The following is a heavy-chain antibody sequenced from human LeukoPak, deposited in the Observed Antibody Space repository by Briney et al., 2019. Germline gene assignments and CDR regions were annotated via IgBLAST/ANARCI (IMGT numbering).Heavy chain of an antibody. CDR3: AKDLPLWFGELLIDY. J-gene: IGHJ4*02. CDR2: ISGSGGST. Sequence: GGSLRLSCAASGFTFSSYAMSWVRQAPGKGLEWVSAISGSGGSTYYADSVKGRFTISRDNSKNTLYLQMSSLRAEDTAVYYCAKDLPLWFGELLIDYWGQGTLVTVSS. D-gene: IGHD3-10*01. CDR1: GFTFSSYA. V-gene: IGHV3-23*01.